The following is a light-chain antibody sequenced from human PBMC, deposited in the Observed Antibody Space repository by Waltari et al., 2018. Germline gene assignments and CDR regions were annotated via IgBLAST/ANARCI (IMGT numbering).Light chain of an antibody. CDR2: KAS. Sequence: DIQMTQSPSTLSASVGDRVTITCRASQSISNWLAWYQQKPGKAPKLLIDKASNLESGVPSRFSGSGSGTEFTLTISSLQPDDFATYYCQQYDNYWTFGQGTKVEI. CDR3: QQYDNYWT. J-gene: IGKJ1*01. V-gene: IGKV1-5*03. CDR1: QSISNW.